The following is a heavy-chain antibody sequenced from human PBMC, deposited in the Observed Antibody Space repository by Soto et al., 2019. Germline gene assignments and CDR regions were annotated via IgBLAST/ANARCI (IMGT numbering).Heavy chain of an antibody. V-gene: IGHV4-34*01. CDR1: GGSFSGYY. CDR2: INHSGST. Sequence: QVQLQQWGAGLLKPSETLSLTCAVYGGSFSGYYWSWIRQPPGKGREWIGEINHSGSTNYNPSLKSRVTISVDTSKNQFSLKLSSVTAADTAVYYCARAKRPTRPFDYWGQGTLVTVSS. CDR3: ARAKRPTRPFDY. J-gene: IGHJ4*02. D-gene: IGHD1-1*01.